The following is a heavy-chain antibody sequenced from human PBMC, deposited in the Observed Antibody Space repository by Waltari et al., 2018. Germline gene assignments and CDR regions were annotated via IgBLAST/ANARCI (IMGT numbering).Heavy chain of an antibody. J-gene: IGHJ3*02. D-gene: IGHD3-22*01. CDR2: IYYSGST. CDR1: GGSISSSSYY. Sequence: QLQLQESGPGLVKPSETLSLTCTVSGGSISSSSYYWGWIRQPPGKGLEWIGSIYYSGSTYYNPSLKSRVTISVDTSKNQFSLKLSSVTAADTAVYYCASEPYYYDSSGYYYLPHDAFDIWGQGTMVTVSS. V-gene: IGHV4-39*07. CDR3: ASEPYYYDSSGYYYLPHDAFDI.